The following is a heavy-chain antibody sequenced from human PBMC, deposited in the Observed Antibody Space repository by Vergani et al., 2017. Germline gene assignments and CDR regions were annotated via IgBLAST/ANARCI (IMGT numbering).Heavy chain of an antibody. CDR3: ARDPRGGYYGSGSYYDY. CDR1: GGSISSSNW. CDR2: IYHSGST. D-gene: IGHD3-10*01. Sequence: QVQLQESGPGLVKPPGTLSLTCAVSGGSISSSNWWSWVRQPPGKGLEWIGEIYHSGSTNYNPSLKSRVTISVDKSKNQFSLKLSSVTAADTAVDYCARDPRGGYYGSGSYYDYWGQGTLVTVSS. J-gene: IGHJ4*02. V-gene: IGHV4-4*03.